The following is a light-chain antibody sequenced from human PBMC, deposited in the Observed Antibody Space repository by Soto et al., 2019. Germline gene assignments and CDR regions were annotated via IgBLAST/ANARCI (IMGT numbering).Light chain of an antibody. CDR3: QQRSNWLWT. V-gene: IGKV3-15*01. J-gene: IGKJ1*01. CDR2: GAY. CDR1: QSVGNN. Sequence: EIVMTQSPATLSVSPGERTTLSCRASQSVGNNLAWYQQKPGQAPRLLIYGAYTRATGIPARFSGSGSGTDFTLTISSLEPEDFAVYYCQQRSNWLWTFGQGTKVDIK.